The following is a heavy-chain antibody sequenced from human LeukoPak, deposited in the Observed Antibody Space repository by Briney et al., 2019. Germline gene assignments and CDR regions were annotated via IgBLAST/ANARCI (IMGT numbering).Heavy chain of an antibody. CDR2: VKQDGSEK. CDR1: GFTFNDYW. Sequence: GGSLRLSCAAFGFTFNDYWISWVRQAPGKGLEWVANVKQDGSEKFYVDSVKGRFTISRDNAKNSVHLQMNSLRAEDTAVYYCARDHPYGTIGDWGQGTQVTVSS. V-gene: IGHV3-7*01. CDR3: ARDHPYGTIGD. D-gene: IGHD3-10*01. J-gene: IGHJ4*02.